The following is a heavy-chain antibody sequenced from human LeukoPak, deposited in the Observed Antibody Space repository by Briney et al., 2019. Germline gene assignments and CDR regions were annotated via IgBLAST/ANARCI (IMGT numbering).Heavy chain of an antibody. J-gene: IGHJ4*02. V-gene: IGHV3-30-3*01. CDR3: TTDQKWLRLALGY. D-gene: IGHD5-12*01. Sequence: GGSLRLSCAASGFTFSSYAMHWVRQAPGKGLEWVAVISYDGSNKYYADSVKGRFTISRDNSKNTLYLQMNSLKIEDTAVYYCTTDQKWLRLALGYWGQGTLVTVSS. CDR1: GFTFSSYA. CDR2: ISYDGSNK.